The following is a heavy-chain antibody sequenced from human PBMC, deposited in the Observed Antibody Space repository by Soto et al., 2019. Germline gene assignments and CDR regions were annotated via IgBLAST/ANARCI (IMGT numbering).Heavy chain of an antibody. J-gene: IGHJ4*02. CDR1: GGTFSSYA. V-gene: IGHV1-69*13. CDR3: ARGAPDGYKPDY. CDR2: IIPIFGTA. Sequence: SVKVSCKASGGTFSSYAISWVRQAPGQGLEWMGGIIPIFGTANYAQKFQGRVTITADESTSTAYMELSSLRSEDTAVYYCARGAPDGYKPDYWGQGTLVTVSS. D-gene: IGHD5-12*01.